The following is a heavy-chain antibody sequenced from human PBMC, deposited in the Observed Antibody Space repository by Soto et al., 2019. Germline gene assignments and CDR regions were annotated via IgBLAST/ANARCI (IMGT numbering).Heavy chain of an antibody. J-gene: IGHJ5*02. Sequence: SETLSLTCTVSGGSISSGGYYWSWIRQHPGKGLEWIGYIYYSGSTYYNPSLKSRVTISVDTSKNQFSLKLSSVTAADTAVYYCARRMYYYDSSGYYEYNWFDPWGQGTLVTVSS. CDR3: ARRMYYYDSSGYYEYNWFDP. CDR1: GGSISSGGYY. D-gene: IGHD3-22*01. V-gene: IGHV4-31*03. CDR2: IYYSGST.